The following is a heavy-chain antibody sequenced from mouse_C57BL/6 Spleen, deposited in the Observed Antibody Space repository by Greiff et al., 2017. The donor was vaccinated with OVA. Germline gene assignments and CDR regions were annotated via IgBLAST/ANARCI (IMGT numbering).Heavy chain of an antibody. CDR1: GYSITSGYY. D-gene: IGHD2-1*01. Sequence: EVKLLESGPGLVKPSQSLSLTCSVTGYSITSGYYWNWIRQFPGNKLEWMGYISYDGSNNYNPSLKNRISITRDTSKNQFFLKLNSVTTEDTATYYCARFYPFAYWGQGTLVTVSA. CDR2: ISYDGSN. V-gene: IGHV3-6*01. CDR3: ARFYPFAY. J-gene: IGHJ3*01.